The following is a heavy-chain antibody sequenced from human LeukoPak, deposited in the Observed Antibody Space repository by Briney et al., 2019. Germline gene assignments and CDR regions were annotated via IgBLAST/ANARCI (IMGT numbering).Heavy chain of an antibody. CDR3: AKGLGGSGTYHRGIEY. D-gene: IGHD3-10*01. Sequence: GGSLRLSCAASGFTFDDYAMYWVRQVPGKGLEWVSLINWDGGSTYYVGSVQGRFTISRDNSKNSLYLQMNSLRDEDTAFYYCAKGLGGSGTYHRGIEYWGQGTLVTVSS. CDR2: INWDGGST. CDR1: GFTFDDYA. J-gene: IGHJ4*02. V-gene: IGHV3-43D*03.